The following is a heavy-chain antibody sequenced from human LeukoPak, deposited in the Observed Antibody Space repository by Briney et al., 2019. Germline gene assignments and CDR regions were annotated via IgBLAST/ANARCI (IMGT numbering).Heavy chain of an antibody. V-gene: IGHV4-59*12. J-gene: IGHJ4*02. CDR3: ARDGGSLDY. CDR1: GGSISSYY. Sequence: KPSETLSLTCTVSGGSISSYYWSWIRQPPGKGLEWIGYIYYSGSTNYNPSLKSRVTISVDTSKNQFSLKLSSVTAADTAVYYCARDGGSLDYWGQGTLVTVSS. D-gene: IGHD1-26*01. CDR2: IYYSGST.